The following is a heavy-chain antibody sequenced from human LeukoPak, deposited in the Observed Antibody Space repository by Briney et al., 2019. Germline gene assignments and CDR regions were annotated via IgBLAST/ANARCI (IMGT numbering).Heavy chain of an antibody. D-gene: IGHD5-24*01. CDR2: INSDGSFT. CDR3: ASLPYGSLAQGY. CDR1: GFTFSSYW. J-gene: IGHJ4*02. V-gene: IGHV3-74*01. Sequence: GGSLRLSCAAYGFTFSSYWMHWVRQAPGKGLLWVSRINSDGSFTSYVDSVKGRFTIARDNAKNTLYLQMNSLRAEDTAVYYCASLPYGSLAQGYWGQGTLVTVSS.